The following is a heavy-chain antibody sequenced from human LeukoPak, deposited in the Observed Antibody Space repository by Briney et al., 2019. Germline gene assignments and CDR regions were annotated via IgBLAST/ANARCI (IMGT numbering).Heavy chain of an antibody. CDR2: ISSSSSYI. Sequence: GGSLRLSCAASGFTFSSYSMNWVRQAPGKGLEWVSSISSSSSYIYYADSVKGRFTISRDNAKNSLYLQMNSLRAEDTAVYYRARVRRRTDCSGGSCYSSPPDAFDIWGQGTMVTVSS. CDR1: GFTFSSYS. CDR3: ARVRRRTDCSGGSCYSSPPDAFDI. D-gene: IGHD2-15*01. J-gene: IGHJ3*02. V-gene: IGHV3-21*01.